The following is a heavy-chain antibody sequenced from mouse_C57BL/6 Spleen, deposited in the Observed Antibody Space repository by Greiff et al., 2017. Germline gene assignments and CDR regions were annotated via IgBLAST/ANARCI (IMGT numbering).Heavy chain of an antibody. CDR2: IYPGDGDT. D-gene: IGHD1-1*01. J-gene: IGHJ4*01. CDR3: ARKGYYGSSLRAMDY. CDR1: GYAFSSYW. V-gene: IGHV1-80*01. Sequence: QVQLKDSGAELVKPGASVMISCKASGYAFSSYWMNWVKQRPGKGLEWIGQIYPGDGDTNYNGKFKGKATLTADKASSTAYMQLSSLTSEDSAVYFCARKGYYGSSLRAMDYGGQGTSVTVSS.